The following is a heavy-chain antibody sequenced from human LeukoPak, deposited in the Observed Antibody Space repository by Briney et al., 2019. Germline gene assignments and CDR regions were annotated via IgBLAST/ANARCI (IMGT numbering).Heavy chain of an antibody. V-gene: IGHV5-51*01. CDR2: IYPGDSDT. D-gene: IGHD3-10*01. CDR3: ARPYGSGSYYSPFDY. CDR1: GYSFTSYW. Sequence: GESLKISCKGSGYSFTSYWIGWVSQMPGKGLEWMGIIYPGDSDTRYSPSFQGQVTISADKSISTAYLQWSSLKASDTAMYYCARPYGSGSYYSPFDYWGQGTLVTVSS. J-gene: IGHJ4*02.